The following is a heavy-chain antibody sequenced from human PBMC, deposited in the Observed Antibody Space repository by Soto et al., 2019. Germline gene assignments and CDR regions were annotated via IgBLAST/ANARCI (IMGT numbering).Heavy chain of an antibody. CDR1: GFTFSSYW. CDR3: GRVPAAAAGIGIDH. Sequence: GSLVLSGAASGFTFSSYWRHWVRQAPGKGLVWVARIHDDGSITNYADSVKGRFTISRDNAKNTLYLQMNSLRAEDTAVYYCGRVPAAAAGIGIDHWGQGIPVTVYS. J-gene: IGHJ4*02. V-gene: IGHV3-74*01. D-gene: IGHD6-13*01. CDR2: IHDDGSIT.